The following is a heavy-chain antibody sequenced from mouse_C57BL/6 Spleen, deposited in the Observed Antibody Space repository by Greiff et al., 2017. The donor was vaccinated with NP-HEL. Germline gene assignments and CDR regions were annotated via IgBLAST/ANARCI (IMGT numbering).Heavy chain of an antibody. Sequence: QVQLQQSGAELARPGASVKLSCKASGYTFTSYGISWVKQRTGQGLEWIGEIYPRSGNTYYNEKFKGKATLTADKSSSTAYMELRSLTSEDSAVYFCAIFTTVVATKAMDYWGQGTSVTVSS. CDR3: AIFTTVVATKAMDY. D-gene: IGHD1-1*01. CDR2: IYPRSGNT. CDR1: GYTFTSYG. J-gene: IGHJ4*01. V-gene: IGHV1-81*01.